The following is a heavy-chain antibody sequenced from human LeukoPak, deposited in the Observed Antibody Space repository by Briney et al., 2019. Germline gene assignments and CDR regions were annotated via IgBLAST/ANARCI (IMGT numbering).Heavy chain of an antibody. Sequence: GGSLRLSCAASGFTFSSYAMHWVRQAPGKGLEWVAVISYDGSNKYYADPVKGRFTISRDNSKNTLYLQMNSLRTEGTALYYCAKTVVNAGWNYFDFWGQGTLVTVSS. CDR3: AKTVVNAGWNYFDF. V-gene: IGHV3-30-3*02. CDR2: ISYDGSNK. J-gene: IGHJ4*02. CDR1: GFTFSSYA. D-gene: IGHD3-9*01.